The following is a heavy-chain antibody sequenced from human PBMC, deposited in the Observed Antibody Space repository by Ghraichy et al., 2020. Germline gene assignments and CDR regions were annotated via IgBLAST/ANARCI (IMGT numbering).Heavy chain of an antibody. CDR2: ISYDGSYT. D-gene: IGHD6-13*01. Sequence: GGSLRLSCAGSGFTFSSYAMYWVRQAPGKGLEWVALISYDGSYTYYADSVKGRFSISRDNSKNTLYLQMSGLRLEDTAVYFCARDLVAAGTSAMLYWGQGALISVPS. CDR1: GFTFSSYA. CDR3: ARDLVAAGTSAMLY. V-gene: IGHV3-30*04. J-gene: IGHJ4*02.